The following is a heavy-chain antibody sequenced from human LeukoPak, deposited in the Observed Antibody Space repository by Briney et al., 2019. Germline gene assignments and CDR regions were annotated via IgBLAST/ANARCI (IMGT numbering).Heavy chain of an antibody. V-gene: IGHV5-51*01. CDR2: IYPGDSDT. Sequence: GESLKISCKGSGYSFANYWIGWVRQMPGKGLEWMGIIYPGDSDTRYGPSFQGQVTISADKSISTAYLQWSSLKASDTAMYNCARLEDSGYDPGNYYYYGMDVWGQGTTVTVSS. D-gene: IGHD5-12*01. CDR3: ARLEDSGYDPGNYYYYGMDV. CDR1: GYSFANYW. J-gene: IGHJ6*02.